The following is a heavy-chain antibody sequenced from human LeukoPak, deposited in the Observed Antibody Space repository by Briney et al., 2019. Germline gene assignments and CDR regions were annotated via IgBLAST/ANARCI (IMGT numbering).Heavy chain of an antibody. V-gene: IGHV3-30*02. J-gene: IGHJ4*02. CDR2: IRYDGSNK. Sequence: GGSLRLSCAASGFTFSSYGMHWVRQAPGKGLEWVALIRYDGSNKYYADSVKGRFTISRDNSKNTLYLQMNSLRAEDTAVYYCAKGVPGVVPAAILSYWGQGTLVTVSS. D-gene: IGHD2-2*02. CDR3: AKGVPGVVPAAILSY. CDR1: GFTFSSYG.